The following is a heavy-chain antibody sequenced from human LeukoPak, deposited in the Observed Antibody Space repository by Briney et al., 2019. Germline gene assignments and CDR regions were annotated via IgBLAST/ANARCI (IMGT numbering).Heavy chain of an antibody. CDR2: INHSGST. CDR1: GGSFSGYY. J-gene: IGHJ4*02. Sequence: SETLSLTCAVCGGSFSGYYWSWIRQPPGKGLEWIGEINHSGSTNYNPSLKSRVTISVDTSKNQFSLKLSSVTAADTAVYYCARTRITIFGVAKSRFDYWGQGTLVTVSS. CDR3: ARTRITIFGVAKSRFDY. V-gene: IGHV4-34*01. D-gene: IGHD3-3*01.